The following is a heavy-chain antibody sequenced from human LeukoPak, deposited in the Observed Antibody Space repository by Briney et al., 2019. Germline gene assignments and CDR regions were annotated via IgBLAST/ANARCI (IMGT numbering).Heavy chain of an antibody. D-gene: IGHD1-26*01. CDR3: ARDPRYSGSGLDI. CDR2: IYYSGST. Sequence: PSQTLSLTCTVSGGSISSGDYYWSRIRQPPGKGLEWLGYIYYSGSTYYNPSLKSRVTISVDTSKSQFSLKLSSVTAADTAVYYCARDPRYSGSGLDIWGQGTMVTVSS. J-gene: IGHJ3*02. CDR1: GGSISSGDYY. V-gene: IGHV4-30-4*01.